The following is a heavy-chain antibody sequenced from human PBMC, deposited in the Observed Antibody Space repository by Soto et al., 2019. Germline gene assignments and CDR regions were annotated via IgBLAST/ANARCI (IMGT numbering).Heavy chain of an antibody. V-gene: IGHV3-23*01. Sequence: GGSLRLSCAASGFTFSSYAMSWVRQAPGKGLEWVSAISGSGGRTYYADSVKGRFTISRDNSKNTLYLQMNSLRAEDTAVYYCAKGIYSSGWYYFDYWGQGTLVTVSS. CDR2: ISGSGGRT. CDR3: AKGIYSSGWYYFDY. D-gene: IGHD6-19*01. CDR1: GFTFSSYA. J-gene: IGHJ4*02.